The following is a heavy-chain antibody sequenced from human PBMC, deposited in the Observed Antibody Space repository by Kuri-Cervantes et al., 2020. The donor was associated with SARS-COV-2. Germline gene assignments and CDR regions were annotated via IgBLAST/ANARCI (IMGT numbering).Heavy chain of an antibody. CDR3: AGRLRSSHSDAFDI. J-gene: IGHJ3*02. Sequence: SVKVSCKASGGTFSSYAISWVRQAPGQGLEWMGRIIPIFGTANYAQKFQGRVTITADESTSTAYMELSSLRSEDTAVYYCAGRLRSSHSDAFDIWGQGTMVTVSS. CDR1: GGTFSSYA. V-gene: IGHV1-69*13. D-gene: IGHD3-3*01. CDR2: IIPIFGTA.